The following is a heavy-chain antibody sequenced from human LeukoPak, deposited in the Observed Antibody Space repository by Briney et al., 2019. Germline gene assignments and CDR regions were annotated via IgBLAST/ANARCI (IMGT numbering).Heavy chain of an antibody. CDR2: ISAYNGNT. CDR1: GYTFTSYG. V-gene: IGHV1-18*01. CDR3: ARVHAQDYYDRSGYSFYFDY. J-gene: IGHJ4*02. D-gene: IGHD3-22*01. Sequence: ASVKVSCKASGYTFTSYGISWVRQAPGQGLEWMGWISAYNGNTNYAQKLQGRVTMTTDTSTSTAYMELRSLRSDDTAVYYCARVHAQDYYDRSGYSFYFDYWGQGTLVTVSS.